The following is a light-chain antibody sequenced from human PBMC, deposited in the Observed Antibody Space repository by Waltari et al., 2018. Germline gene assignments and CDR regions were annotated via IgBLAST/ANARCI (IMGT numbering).Light chain of an antibody. CDR1: QSVTTY. CDR3: HQRSSWPWT. V-gene: IGKV3-11*01. J-gene: IGKJ1*01. Sequence: EIVLTQSQATLSLSPGERATLSCRASQSVTTYLDWHQQNPGQAPRVLIYDASTRATGIPGRFSGSGSGTDFTLTISSLEPEDFAVYYCHQRSSWPWTFGQGTKVEI. CDR2: DAS.